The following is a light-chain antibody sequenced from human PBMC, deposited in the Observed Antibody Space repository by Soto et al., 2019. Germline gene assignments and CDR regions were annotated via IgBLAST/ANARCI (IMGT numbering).Light chain of an antibody. CDR2: ENN. Sequence: QSVLTQPPSVSAAPGQRVTISCTGSSSNIGAGYEAHWYQQVPGTAPKLLIYENNNRPSGVPDRFSGSKSGTTASLAITGLQADDEAEYYCQSYDSSLSGYVFGAGTKVTVL. J-gene: IGLJ1*01. CDR3: QSYDSSLSGYV. CDR1: SSNIGAGYE. V-gene: IGLV1-40*01.